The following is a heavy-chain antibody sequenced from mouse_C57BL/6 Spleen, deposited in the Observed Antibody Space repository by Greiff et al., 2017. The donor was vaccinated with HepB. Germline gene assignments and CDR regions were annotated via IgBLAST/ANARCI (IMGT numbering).Heavy chain of an antibody. CDR3: ARAARAY. CDR2: ISSGSSTI. Sequence: DVMLVESGGGLVKPGGSLKLSCAASGFTFSDYGMHWVRQAPEKGLEWVAYISSGSSTIYYADTVKGRFTISRDNAKNTLFLQMTSLRSEDTAMYYCARAARAYWGQGTLVTVSA. J-gene: IGHJ3*01. D-gene: IGHD3-1*01. CDR1: GFTFSDYG. V-gene: IGHV5-17*01.